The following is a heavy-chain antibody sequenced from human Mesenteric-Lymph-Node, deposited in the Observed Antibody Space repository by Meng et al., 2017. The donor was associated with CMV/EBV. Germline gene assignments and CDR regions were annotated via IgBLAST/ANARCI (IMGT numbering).Heavy chain of an antibody. J-gene: IGHJ3*02. CDR2: TYYSGST. D-gene: IGHD2-2*01. V-gene: IGHV4-34*11. CDR3: ARDPTSSVPFDI. CDR1: GGSFSGYY. Sequence: SETLSLTCAVYGGSFSGYYWGWIRQPPGKGLEWIANTYYSGSTYYNPSLRSRATILLDTSKNHFSLKLSYVTAADTAVYYCARDPTSSVPFDIWGQGTVVTVSS.